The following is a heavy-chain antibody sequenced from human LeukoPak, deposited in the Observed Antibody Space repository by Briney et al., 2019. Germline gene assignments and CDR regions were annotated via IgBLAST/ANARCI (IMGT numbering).Heavy chain of an antibody. D-gene: IGHD3-10*01. CDR2: ISTSSTTI. CDR3: ARDRREIYGPFDV. Sequence: PGGSLRLSCAASGFTFSNYHMNWVRQAPGNGLEWVSYISTSSTTIYYADSVKGRFTISRDNAKNSLYLQMTSLRDEDTAVYYCARDRREIYGPFDVWGQGTLITVSS. V-gene: IGHV3-48*02. CDR1: GFTFSNYH. J-gene: IGHJ4*02.